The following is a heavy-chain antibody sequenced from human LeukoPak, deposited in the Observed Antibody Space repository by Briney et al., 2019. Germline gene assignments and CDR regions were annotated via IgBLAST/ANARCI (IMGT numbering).Heavy chain of an antibody. V-gene: IGHV4-31*03. CDR2: IYYSGST. CDR1: GGSISSGGYY. D-gene: IGHD2-2*01. J-gene: IGHJ4*02. Sequence: PSQTLSLTCTVSGGSISSGGYYWSWIRQHPGKGLEWIGYIYYSGSTYYNPSLKSRVTISVDTSKNQFSLKLSSVTAADTAVYYCARQKYQLLGGERGFDYWGQGTLVTVSS. CDR3: ARQKYQLLGGERGFDY.